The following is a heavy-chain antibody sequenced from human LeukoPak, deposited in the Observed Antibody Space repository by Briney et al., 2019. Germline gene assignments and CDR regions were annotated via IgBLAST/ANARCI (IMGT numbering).Heavy chain of an antibody. CDR1: GYIFTSYA. CDR3: ARSILVVPVASHLNYGVDV. CDR2: INAGDGST. D-gene: IGHD2-2*01. Sequence: ASVKVSCKASGYIFTSYAMHWVRQAPGQRLERMGWINAGDGSTRYSQKFHGGVTITRDTSASTAYMELSSLRSEDTAVYYCARSILVVPVASHLNYGVDVWGQGTTVTVSS. V-gene: IGHV1-3*01. J-gene: IGHJ6*02.